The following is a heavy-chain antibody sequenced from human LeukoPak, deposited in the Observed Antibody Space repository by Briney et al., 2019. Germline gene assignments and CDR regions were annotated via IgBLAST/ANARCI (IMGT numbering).Heavy chain of an antibody. CDR3: ARVLFRRGNWFDP. CDR1: GGTFSSYA. V-gene: IGHV1-69*05. Sequence: VASVKVSCKASGGTFSSYAISWVRQAPGQGLEWMGGIIPIFGTANYAQKFQGRVTITTDESTSTAYMELSSLRSEDTAAYYCARVLFRRGNWFDPWGQGTLVTVSS. J-gene: IGHJ5*02. CDR2: IIPIFGTA. D-gene: IGHD2-21*01.